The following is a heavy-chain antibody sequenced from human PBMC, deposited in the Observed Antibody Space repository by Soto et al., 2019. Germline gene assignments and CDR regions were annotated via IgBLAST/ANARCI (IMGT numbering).Heavy chain of an antibody. Sequence: GGSLRLSCAASGVTFSSYAMSWVRQAPGKGLEWVSAISGSGGSTYYADSVTGRFTISSDNSKNTLYLQMNSLRAEDTAVYYCAKSGPKEVYWFDPWGQGTLVTVSS. CDR1: GVTFSSYA. V-gene: IGHV3-23*01. J-gene: IGHJ5*02. D-gene: IGHD1-20*01. CDR3: AKSGPKEVYWFDP. CDR2: ISGSGGST.